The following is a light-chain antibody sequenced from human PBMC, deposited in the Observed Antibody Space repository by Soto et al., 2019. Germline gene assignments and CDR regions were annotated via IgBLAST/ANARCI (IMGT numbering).Light chain of an antibody. CDR1: QSVSSY. CDR3: QHRSTRLFT. Sequence: EIVLTQSPATLSLSPGERATLSCRASQSVSSYLAWYQQKPGQAPRLLIYDASNRATGIPARFSGSGSGTDFTLTISSLESADFEVYYSQHRSTRLFTFGGGTNVEIK. J-gene: IGKJ4*01. CDR2: DAS. V-gene: IGKV3-11*01.